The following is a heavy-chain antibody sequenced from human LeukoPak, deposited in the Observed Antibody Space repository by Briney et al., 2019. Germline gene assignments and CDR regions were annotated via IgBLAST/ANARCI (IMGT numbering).Heavy chain of an antibody. CDR1: GFTFSNYA. Sequence: QPAGSLRLSCAASGFTFSNYAMHWVRQAPGKGLEYVSATSSNGGSTYYANSVKGRFTISRDNSKNTLYLQMGSLRAEDMAVYYCARDMGSYYGYYYGMDVWGQGTTVTVSS. CDR3: ARDMGSYYGYYYGMDV. J-gene: IGHJ6*02. CDR2: TSSNGGST. V-gene: IGHV3-64*01. D-gene: IGHD3-10*01.